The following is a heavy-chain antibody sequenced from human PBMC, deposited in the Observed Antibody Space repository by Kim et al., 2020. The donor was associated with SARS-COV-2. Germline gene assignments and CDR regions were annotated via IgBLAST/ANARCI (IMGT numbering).Heavy chain of an antibody. Sequence: GGSLRLSCEASGFTFSAYGMHWVRQAPGKGLEWVSCIWHDGNKKVYTDSVKGRFTTSRDDSKSTLYLQMNSLRVDDTAVYYCATEDRGSALGYFQLWGQG. CDR3: ATEDRGSALGYFQL. D-gene: IGHD3-16*01. CDR2: IWHDGNKK. V-gene: IGHV3-30*02. CDR1: GFTFSAYG. J-gene: IGHJ1*01.